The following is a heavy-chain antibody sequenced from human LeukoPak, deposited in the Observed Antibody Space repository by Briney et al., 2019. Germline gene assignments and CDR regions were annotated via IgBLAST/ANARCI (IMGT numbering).Heavy chain of an antibody. Sequence: GGSLRLSCAASGFTFSSYWMSWVRQAPGQGLEWVANIKQDGSEKYYVDSVKGRFTISRDNAKNSLYLQMNSLRAEDTAVYYCARDQKYYYDSSGYGYWGQGTLVTVSP. D-gene: IGHD3-22*01. CDR1: GFTFSSYW. CDR3: ARDQKYYYDSSGYGY. J-gene: IGHJ4*02. CDR2: IKQDGSEK. V-gene: IGHV3-7*01.